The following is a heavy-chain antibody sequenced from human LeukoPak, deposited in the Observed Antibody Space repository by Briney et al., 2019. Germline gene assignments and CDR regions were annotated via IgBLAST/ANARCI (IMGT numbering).Heavy chain of an antibody. V-gene: IGHV1-69*04. Sequence: SVKVSCKASGGTFSSYAISWVRQAPGQGLEWMGRIIPILGIANYAQKFQGRVTITADKSTSTAYMELSSLRSEDTAVYYCARDHGYYYDSSGYCDYWGQGTLVTVSS. J-gene: IGHJ4*02. CDR2: IIPILGIA. D-gene: IGHD3-22*01. CDR3: ARDHGYYYDSSGYCDY. CDR1: GGTFSSYA.